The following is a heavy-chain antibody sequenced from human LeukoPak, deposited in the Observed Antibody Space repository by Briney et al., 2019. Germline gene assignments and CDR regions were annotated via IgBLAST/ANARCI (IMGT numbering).Heavy chain of an antibody. CDR1: GGSFSGYY. V-gene: IGHV4-34*01. Sequence: TSETLSLTCAVYGGSFSGYYWSWIRQPPGKGLEWIGEINHSGSTNYNPSLKSRVTISVDTSKNQFSLKLSSVTAADTAVYYCARHGLYYDILTGYNRPSWFDPWGQGTLVTVSS. CDR3: ARHGLYYDILTGYNRPSWFDP. D-gene: IGHD3-9*01. CDR2: INHSGST. J-gene: IGHJ5*02.